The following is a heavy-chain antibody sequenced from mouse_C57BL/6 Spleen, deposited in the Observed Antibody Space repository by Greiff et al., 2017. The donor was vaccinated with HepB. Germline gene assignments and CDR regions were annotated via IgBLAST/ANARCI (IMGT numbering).Heavy chain of an antibody. CDR2: INPSSGYT. D-gene: IGHD3-3*01. CDR3: ARRGTDYFDY. J-gene: IGHJ2*01. CDR1: GYTFTSYT. V-gene: IGHV1-4*01. Sequence: VQLVESGAELARPGASVKMSCKASGYTFTSYTMHWVKQRPGQGLEWIGYINPSSGYTKYNQKFKDKATLTADKSSSTAYMQLSSLTSEDSAVYYGARRGTDYFDYWGQGTTLTVSS.